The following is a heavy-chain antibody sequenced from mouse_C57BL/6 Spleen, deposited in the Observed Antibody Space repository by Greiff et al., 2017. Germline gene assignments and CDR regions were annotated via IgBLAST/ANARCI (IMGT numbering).Heavy chain of an antibody. Sequence: QVQLQQSGPELVQPGASVKLSCKASGYTFTSYDINWVKQRPGQGLEWIGWIYPRDGSTKYNEKFKGKATLTVDTSSSTAYMELHSLTSDDSAVYFCGRGPDGYPAWFAYWGQGTLVTVSA. CDR1: GYTFTSYD. V-gene: IGHV1-85*01. CDR2: IYPRDGST. J-gene: IGHJ3*01. D-gene: IGHD2-3*01. CDR3: GRGPDGYPAWFAY.